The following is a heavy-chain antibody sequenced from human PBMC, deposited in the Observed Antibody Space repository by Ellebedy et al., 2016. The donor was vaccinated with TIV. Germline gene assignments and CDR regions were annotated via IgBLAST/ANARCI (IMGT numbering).Heavy chain of an antibody. CDR1: GFPFSSYS. J-gene: IGHJ2*01. Sequence: GESLKISCAASGFPFSSYSMNWGRRAPGKRLECVAVVSPEGGVQYYSDSVKGRFTVSRDNSKNTVYLQMNTLRPEDTAVYYCAKEPGIHAGPWYIDLWGRGTHVRVSS. CDR3: AKEPGIHAGPWYIDL. V-gene: IGHV3-30*18. D-gene: IGHD1-1*01. CDR2: VSPEGGVQ.